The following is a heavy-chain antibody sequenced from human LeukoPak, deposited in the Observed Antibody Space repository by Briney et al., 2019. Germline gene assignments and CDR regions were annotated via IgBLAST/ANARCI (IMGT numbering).Heavy chain of an antibody. J-gene: IGHJ5*02. CDR3: ARDVSSWSGAWFDP. CDR1: GGSISSSNW. CDR2: IYHSGST. Sequence: SETLSLTCAVSGGSISSSNWWSWVRQPPGKGLEWIGEIYHSGSTNYNPSLKSRVTISVDTSKNQFSLKLSSVTAADTAVYYCARDVSSWSGAWFDPWGQGTLVTVSS. V-gene: IGHV4-4*02. D-gene: IGHD6-13*01.